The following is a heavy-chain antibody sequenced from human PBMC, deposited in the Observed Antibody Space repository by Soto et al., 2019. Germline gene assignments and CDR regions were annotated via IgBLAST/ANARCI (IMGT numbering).Heavy chain of an antibody. V-gene: IGHV1-8*01. D-gene: IGHD3-3*01. J-gene: IGHJ5*02. Sequence: ASVKVSCKASGYTFTSYDINWVRQTAGQGLEWMGWMNPNSGNTGYAQKFQGRVTMTRNTSISTAYMELSSLRSEDTAVYYCAREGRSGVTGNWFDPWGQGTLVTVSS. CDR1: GYTFTSYD. CDR2: MNPNSGNT. CDR3: AREGRSGVTGNWFDP.